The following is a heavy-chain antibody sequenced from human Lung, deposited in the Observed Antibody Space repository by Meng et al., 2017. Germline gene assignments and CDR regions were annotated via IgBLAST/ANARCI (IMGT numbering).Heavy chain of an antibody. V-gene: IGHV4-34*01. CDR3: ARGPTTMAHDFDY. Sequence: QAQLQQWVAGLLKPSETLSLTCVVSGGSFSDYYWSWIRQPPGKGLEWIGEINHSGSTNYNPSLESRATISVDTSQNNLSLKLSSVTAADSAVYYCARGPTTMAHDFDYWGQGTLVTVSS. D-gene: IGHD4-11*01. J-gene: IGHJ4*02. CDR2: INHSGST. CDR1: GGSFSDYY.